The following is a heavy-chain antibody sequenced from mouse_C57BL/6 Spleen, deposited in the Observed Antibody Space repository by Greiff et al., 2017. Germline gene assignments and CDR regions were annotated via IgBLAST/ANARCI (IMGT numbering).Heavy chain of an antibody. CDR3: ARDYDYDAYFDY. CDR2: ISYDGSN. V-gene: IGHV3-6*01. D-gene: IGHD2-4*01. CDR1: GYSITSGYY. J-gene: IGHJ2*01. Sequence: EVQRVESGPGLVKPSQSLSLTCSVTGYSITSGYYWNWIRQFPGNKLEWMGYISYDGSNNYNPSLKNRISITRDTSKNQFFLKLNSVTTEDTATYYCARDYDYDAYFDYWGQGTTLTVSS.